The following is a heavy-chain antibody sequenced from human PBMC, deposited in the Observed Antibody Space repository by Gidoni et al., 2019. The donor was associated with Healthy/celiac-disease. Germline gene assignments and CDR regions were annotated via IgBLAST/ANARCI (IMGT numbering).Heavy chain of an antibody. CDR2: INHSGST. V-gene: IGHV4-34*01. J-gene: IGHJ6*02. Sequence: QVQLQQWGAGLLKPSETLSLTCAVYGGSFSGYYWSWIRQPPGKGLEWIGEINHSGSTNYNPSLKSRVTISVDTSKNQFSLKLSSVTAADTAVYYCATFSSTSGVSSGMDVWGQGTTVTVSS. CDR1: GGSFSGYY. D-gene: IGHD2-2*01. CDR3: ATFSSTSGVSSGMDV.